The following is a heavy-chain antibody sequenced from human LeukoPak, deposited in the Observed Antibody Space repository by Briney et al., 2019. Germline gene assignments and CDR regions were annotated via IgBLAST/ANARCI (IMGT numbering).Heavy chain of an antibody. V-gene: IGHV3-74*03. CDR1: GFIFSNYL. D-gene: IGHD5/OR15-5a*01. CDR3: AKGGLRVTDY. CDR2: VNNDGSRT. Sequence: GGSLRLSCAASGFIFSNYLMHWVRQAPGKGLVGVSRVNNDGSRTTYAHSVKARFTISRDNATNTLYLQMNSLRAEDTAVYYCAKGGLRVTDYWGQGTLVTVSS. J-gene: IGHJ4*02.